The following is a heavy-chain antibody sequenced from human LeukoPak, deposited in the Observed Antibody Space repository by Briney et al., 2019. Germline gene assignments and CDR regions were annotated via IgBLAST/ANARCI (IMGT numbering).Heavy chain of an antibody. D-gene: IGHD5-18*01. Sequence: ASVTASCKASGGTFSSYAISWVRQAPGQGLEWMGGIIPIFGTANYAQKFQGRVTITADESTSTAYMELSSLRSEDTAVYYCARPRTLRGYSYGYVFDYWGQGTLVTVSS. V-gene: IGHV1-69*13. CDR1: GGTFSSYA. CDR2: IIPIFGTA. J-gene: IGHJ4*02. CDR3: ARPRTLRGYSYGYVFDY.